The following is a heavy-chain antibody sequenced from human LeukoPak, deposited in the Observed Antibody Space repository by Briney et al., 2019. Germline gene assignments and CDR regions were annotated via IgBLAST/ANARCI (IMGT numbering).Heavy chain of an antibody. CDR2: ISSTSITI. CDR3: AREPASYYYGMDV. CDR1: GFTFNSFS. J-gene: IGHJ6*02. Sequence: GGSLRLSCAASGFTFNSFSMNWVRQAPGQGLEWVSYISSTSITIYYADSVKGRFTISRDNAKNSLYLQMNSLRDEDTAVYYCAREPASYYYGMDVWGQGTTVTVSS. V-gene: IGHV3-48*02. D-gene: IGHD2-15*01.